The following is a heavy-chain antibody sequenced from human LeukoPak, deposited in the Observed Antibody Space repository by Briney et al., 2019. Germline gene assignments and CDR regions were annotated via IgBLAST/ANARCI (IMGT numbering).Heavy chain of an antibody. V-gene: IGHV3-48*02. Sequence: PGGSLRLSCAASGFTFSSYSMNWVRQAPGKGLEWVSYITSSSNTIYYADSVKGRFTISRDNAKNSLYLQMNSLRDEDTAVYYCARDSSMVRGAIDYWGQGTLVTVSS. J-gene: IGHJ4*02. CDR1: GFTFSSYS. D-gene: IGHD3-10*01. CDR3: ARDSSMVRGAIDY. CDR2: ITSSSNTI.